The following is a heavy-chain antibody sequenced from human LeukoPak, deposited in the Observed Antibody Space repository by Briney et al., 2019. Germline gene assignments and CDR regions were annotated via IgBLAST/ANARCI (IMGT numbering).Heavy chain of an antibody. Sequence: ASVKVSCKASGYTFTRYYMHWVRQAPGQGLEWMGWINPNSGGTNYAQNFQGWLTMTRDTSISTAYMELSRLRSDDTAVYYCARALLGSSSGMDVWGQGTTVTVSS. V-gene: IGHV1-2*04. D-gene: IGHD6-13*01. J-gene: IGHJ6*02. CDR1: GYTFTRYY. CDR2: INPNSGGT. CDR3: ARALLGSSSGMDV.